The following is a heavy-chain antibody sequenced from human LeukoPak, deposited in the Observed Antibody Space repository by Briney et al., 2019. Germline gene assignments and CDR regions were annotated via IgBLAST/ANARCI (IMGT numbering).Heavy chain of an antibody. CDR3: ARLQRITMAGPDYWYFDL. CDR1: GDSISSYY. J-gene: IGHJ2*01. D-gene: IGHD3-10*01. CDR2: ISYSGST. Sequence: PSETLSLTCTVSGDSISSYYWSWIRQPPEKGLEWIAYISYSGSTSYNPSLKSRVTISVDTSKTQFSLKMNSVTAADTAVYYCARLQRITMAGPDYWYFDLWGRGTLVTVSS. V-gene: IGHV4-59*01.